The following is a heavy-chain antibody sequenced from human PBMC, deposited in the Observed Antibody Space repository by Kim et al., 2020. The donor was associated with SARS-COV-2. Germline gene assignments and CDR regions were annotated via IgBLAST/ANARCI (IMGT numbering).Heavy chain of an antibody. CDR3: AKDPSIVGATAFDY. D-gene: IGHD1-26*01. J-gene: IGHJ4*02. Sequence: AESVKGRFTSSSDNSKNTLYLQMHSVRAEDAAVYYCAKDPSIVGATAFDYWGQGTLVTVSS. V-gene: IGHV3-23*01.